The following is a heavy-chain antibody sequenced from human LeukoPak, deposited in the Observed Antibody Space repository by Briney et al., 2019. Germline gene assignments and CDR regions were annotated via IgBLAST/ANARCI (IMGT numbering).Heavy chain of an antibody. V-gene: IGHV4-59*01. Sequence: SETLSLTCTVSGGSISSYYWSWIRQPPGKGLEWIGYIYYNGSTNYNPSLKSRVTISVDTSKNQFSLKLSSVTAADTAVYYCARAEQQLVVDYWGQGTLVTVSS. J-gene: IGHJ4*02. CDR1: GGSISSYY. CDR2: IYYNGST. D-gene: IGHD6-13*01. CDR3: ARAEQQLVVDY.